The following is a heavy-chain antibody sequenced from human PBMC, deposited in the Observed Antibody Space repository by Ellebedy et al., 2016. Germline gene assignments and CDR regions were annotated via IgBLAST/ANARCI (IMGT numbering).Heavy chain of an antibody. CDR3: ARDTSSWYR. J-gene: IGHJ5*02. D-gene: IGHD6-13*01. Sequence: SETLSLTCTVSGDSISSSKYYWGWIRHPPGKGLEWIGSIYYSGSTYYNPSLKSRGTISVDTSKNQVSLKLSSVTAADTAVYYCARDTSSWYRWGQGTLVTVSS. CDR2: IYYSGST. CDR1: GDSISSSKYY. V-gene: IGHV4-39*07.